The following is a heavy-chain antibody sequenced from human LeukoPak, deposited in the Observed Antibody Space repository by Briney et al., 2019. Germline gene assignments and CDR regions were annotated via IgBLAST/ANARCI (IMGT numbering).Heavy chain of an antibody. CDR1: GFTFDDYA. D-gene: IGHD6-13*01. J-gene: IGHJ4*02. CDR2: ISWNSGSI. CDR3: AKEKGRSSCLFDY. V-gene: IGHV3-9*01. Sequence: PGGSLRLSCAASGFTFDDYAMHWVRQAPGKGLEWVSGISWNSGSIGYADSVKGRFTISRDNAKNSLYLQMNSLRAEDTALYYCAKEKGRSSCLFDYWGQGTLVTVSS.